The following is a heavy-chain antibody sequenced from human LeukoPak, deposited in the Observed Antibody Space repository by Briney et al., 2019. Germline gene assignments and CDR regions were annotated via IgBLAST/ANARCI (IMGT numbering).Heavy chain of an antibody. Sequence: SVKVSCKASGGTFSSYAISWVRQAPGQGLEWMGGVIPIFGTANYAQKFQGRVTITADESTSTAYMELSSLRSEDTAVYYCATSRGYSANIDYWGQGTLVTVSS. J-gene: IGHJ4*02. V-gene: IGHV1-69*13. CDR3: ATSRGYSANIDY. CDR1: GGTFSSYA. CDR2: VIPIFGTA. D-gene: IGHD2-15*01.